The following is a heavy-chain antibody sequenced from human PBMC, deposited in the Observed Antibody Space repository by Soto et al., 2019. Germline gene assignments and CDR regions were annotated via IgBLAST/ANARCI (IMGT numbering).Heavy chain of an antibody. J-gene: IGHJ5*02. V-gene: IGHV4-39*01. Sequence: HLQLPESGPGLVKPSETLSLTCTVSGGSISRRVYYWGWIRQPPGKGLEWSGTVYYSGSTYYNPSLKSRVTVSVDTSKHQFSLKLSSVAAADTAVYYCATSNWFDPWRQGTLVTGSA. CDR2: VYYSGST. CDR3: ATSNWFDP. CDR1: GGSISRRVYY.